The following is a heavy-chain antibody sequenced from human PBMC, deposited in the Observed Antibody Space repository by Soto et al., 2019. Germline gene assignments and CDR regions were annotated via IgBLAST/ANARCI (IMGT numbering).Heavy chain of an antibody. CDR1: GVSFSGYY. CDR2: INHSGST. J-gene: IGHJ4*02. Sequence: LSLTCAVYGVSFSGYYWSWIRQPPGKGLERIGEINHSGSTNYNPSLKSRVTISVDTSKNQFSLKLSSVTAADTAVYYCARGRRWIQLWAQGGYFDYWGQGTLVTVSS. D-gene: IGHD5-18*01. V-gene: IGHV4-34*01. CDR3: ARGRRWIQLWAQGGYFDY.